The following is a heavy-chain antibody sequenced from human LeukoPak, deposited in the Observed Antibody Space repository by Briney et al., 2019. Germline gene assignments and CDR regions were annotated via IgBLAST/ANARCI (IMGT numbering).Heavy chain of an antibody. CDR2: ISWNSGSI. D-gene: IGHD6-19*01. J-gene: IGHJ4*02. CDR3: AKDIGQWLGKYYFDY. Sequence: GRSLRLSCAASGFTFDDYAMHWVRQAPGKGLEWVSGISWNSGSIGYADSVKGRFTISRDNAKNSLYLQMNSLRAEDMALYYCAKDIGQWLGKYYFDYWGQGTLVTVSS. CDR1: GFTFDDYA. V-gene: IGHV3-9*03.